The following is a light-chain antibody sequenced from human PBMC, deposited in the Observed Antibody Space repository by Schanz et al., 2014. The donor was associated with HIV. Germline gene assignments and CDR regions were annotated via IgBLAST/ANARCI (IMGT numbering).Light chain of an antibody. CDR2: NTY. Sequence: QSVLTQPPSASGTPGQRVTISCSGSSSNFRSNAVNWYQQLPGTAPKLVIYNTYHRPSGVPDRFSGSQSGASATLAISGLQSEDEADYYCATWDDSLKNWVFGGGTKVTVL. CDR1: SSNFRSNA. J-gene: IGLJ3*02. V-gene: IGLV1-44*01. CDR3: ATWDDSLKNWV.